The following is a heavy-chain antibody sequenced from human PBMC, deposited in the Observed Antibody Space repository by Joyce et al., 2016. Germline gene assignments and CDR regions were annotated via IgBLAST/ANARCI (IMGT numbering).Heavy chain of an antibody. J-gene: IGHJ4*02. CDR3: ARARGCSGRTCHNFDY. CDR1: GFTFSAYW. V-gene: IGHV3-7*03. CDR2: IKQDGNEK. D-gene: IGHD2-15*01. Sequence: EVHLVESGGGLVQPGGSLRLSCAASGFTFSAYWMSWVRQAPGKGLEWVANIKQDGNEKYYVDSGKGRFTISRDNAKNSLYLQMNSLKAEDTAVYYCARARGCSGRTCHNFDYWGQGTLVTVS.